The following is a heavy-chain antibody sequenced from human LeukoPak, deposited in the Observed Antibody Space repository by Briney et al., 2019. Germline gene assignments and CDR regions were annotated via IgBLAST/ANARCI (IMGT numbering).Heavy chain of an antibody. Sequence: GGSLRLSCAASGFTFSSYAMHWVRQAPGKGLEWVAVISYDGSNKYYADSVKGRFTISRDNSKNTLYLQINSLRAEDTAVYYCIAGWPSYFDYWGQGTLVTVSS. CDR1: GFTFSSYA. CDR2: ISYDGSNK. V-gene: IGHV3-30-3*01. D-gene: IGHD5-24*01. J-gene: IGHJ4*02. CDR3: IAGWPSYFDY.